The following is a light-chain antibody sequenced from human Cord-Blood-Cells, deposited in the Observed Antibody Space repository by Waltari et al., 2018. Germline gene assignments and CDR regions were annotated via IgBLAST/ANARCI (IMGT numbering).Light chain of an antibody. CDR2: DVS. V-gene: IGLV2-11*01. Sequence: QSALTQPRSVSGSPGQSVTISCTGTSSDGGGYNYVSWDQQHPGKAPKLMIYDVSKRPSGVPDRFSGSKSGNTASLTISGLQAEDEADYYCCSYAGSYTVFGGGTKLTVL. CDR1: SSDGGGYNY. CDR3: CSYAGSYTV. J-gene: IGLJ2*01.